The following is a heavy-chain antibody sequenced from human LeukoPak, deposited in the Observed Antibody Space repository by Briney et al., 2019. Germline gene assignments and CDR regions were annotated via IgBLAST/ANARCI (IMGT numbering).Heavy chain of an antibody. J-gene: IGHJ6*02. Sequence: PGGSLRLSCAASGFTLNKYSINWVRQAPGKGLEWISYISSSSNTIYYADSVKGRFTISRDNSKNTLYLQMNSLRAEDTAVYYCAKDGSERQQLAHYYYYYGMDVWGQGTTVTVSS. CDR1: GFTLNKYS. CDR3: AKDGSERQQLAHYYYYYGMDV. D-gene: IGHD6-13*01. CDR2: ISSSSNTI. V-gene: IGHV3-48*01.